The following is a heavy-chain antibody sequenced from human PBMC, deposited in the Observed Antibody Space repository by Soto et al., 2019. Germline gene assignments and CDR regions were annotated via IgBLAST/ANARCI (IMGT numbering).Heavy chain of an antibody. Sequence: SETLSLTCTVSGGSISSYYWSWIRQPPGKGLEWIGYIYYSGSTNYNPSLKSRVTISVDTSKNQFSLKLSSVTAADTAVYYCARGWVTVAATPDAPTFDYWGQGTLVTVSS. D-gene: IGHD2-15*01. J-gene: IGHJ4*02. V-gene: IGHV4-59*01. CDR1: GGSISSYY. CDR3: ARGWVTVAATPDAPTFDY. CDR2: IYYSGST.